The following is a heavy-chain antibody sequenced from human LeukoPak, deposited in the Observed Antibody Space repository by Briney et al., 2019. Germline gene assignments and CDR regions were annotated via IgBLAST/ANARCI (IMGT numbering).Heavy chain of an antibody. CDR1: GDSISRSTYY. V-gene: IGHV4-39*01. Sequence: SETLSLTCTVSGDSISRSTYYWGWIRQPPGKGLEWIGTIHYSGGTSYNPSLKSRVTISVDTSKNHFSLKLSSVTAADTAVYYCARLMGAYYFDNWGQGTLVTVSS. J-gene: IGHJ4*02. CDR3: ARLMGAYYFDN. CDR2: IHYSGGT. D-gene: IGHD3-16*01.